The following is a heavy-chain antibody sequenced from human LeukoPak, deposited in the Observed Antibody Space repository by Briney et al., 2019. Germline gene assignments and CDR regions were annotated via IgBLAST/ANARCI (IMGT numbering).Heavy chain of an antibody. CDR3: SRGLHNFDY. V-gene: IGHV3-7*04. J-gene: IGHJ4*02. Sequence: PRGSLRLSCAASGFSFSTFWMTWVRQAPGKGLEWVANIKLDGSEEYYVDSVKGRFTISRDNGKNSLYLQMSSLRAEDTAVYYCSRGLHNFDYWGQGTLVTVSS. CDR2: IKLDGSEE. CDR1: GFSFSTFW.